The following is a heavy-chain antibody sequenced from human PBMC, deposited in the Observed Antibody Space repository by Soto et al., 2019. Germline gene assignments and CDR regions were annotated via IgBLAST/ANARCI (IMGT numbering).Heavy chain of an antibody. CDR3: ARLRGLFCSGGSCYPKTVDF. Sequence: QVQLQESGPGLVKPSQTLSLTCTVSGGSISSGGYYWSGIRQHPGKGLEWIGYIYFSGSTYYNPSIKSRVIISVDAPRHQYSLKLSSVTAADTAVYYCARLRGLFCSGGSCYPKTVDFWGQGTLVTVSS. CDR2: IYFSGST. J-gene: IGHJ4*02. D-gene: IGHD2-15*01. CDR1: GGSISSGGYY. V-gene: IGHV4-31*03.